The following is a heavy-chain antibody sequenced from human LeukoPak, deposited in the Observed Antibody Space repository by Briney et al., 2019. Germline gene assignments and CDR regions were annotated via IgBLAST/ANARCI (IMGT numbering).Heavy chain of an antibody. CDR2: IYYSGST. CDR3: ATSSGYSYGLDY. CDR1: GGSISSYY. V-gene: IGHV4-59*01. D-gene: IGHD5-18*01. Sequence: SETLSLTCTVSGGSISSYYWSWIRQPPGKGLEWIGYIYYSGSTNYNPSLKSRVTISVDTSKNQFSLKLSSVTAADTAVYYCATSSGYSYGLDYWGQGTLVTVSS. J-gene: IGHJ4*02.